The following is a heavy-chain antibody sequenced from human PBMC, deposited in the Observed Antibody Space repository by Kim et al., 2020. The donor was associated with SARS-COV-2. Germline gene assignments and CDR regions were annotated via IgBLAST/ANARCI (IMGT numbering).Heavy chain of an antibody. Sequence: SETLSLTCTVSGGSISSSSYYWGWIRQPPGKGLEWIGSIYYSGSTYYNPSLKSRVTISVDTSKNQFSLKLSSVTAADTAVYYCARLRSHKGIDYWGQGTLVTVSS. D-gene: IGHD3-10*01. CDR2: IYYSGST. CDR1: GGSISSSSYY. CDR3: ARLRSHKGIDY. J-gene: IGHJ4*02. V-gene: IGHV4-39*01.